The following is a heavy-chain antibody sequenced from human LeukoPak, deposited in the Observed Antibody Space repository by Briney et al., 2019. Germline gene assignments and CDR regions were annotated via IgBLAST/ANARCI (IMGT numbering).Heavy chain of an antibody. CDR3: ARLVDYGDWYFDV. V-gene: IGHV3-7*01. J-gene: IGHJ2*01. D-gene: IGHD3-16*01. CDR2: IKQDGSEK. Sequence: GGSLRLSCAASGFTFSSYAMSWVRQAPGKGLEWVANIKQDGSEKYYVHVVKGRFTITGNNAKNPLYLQMNLRTAEDTAVYYCARLVDYGDWYFDVWGRGTLVTVSS. CDR1: GFTFSSYA.